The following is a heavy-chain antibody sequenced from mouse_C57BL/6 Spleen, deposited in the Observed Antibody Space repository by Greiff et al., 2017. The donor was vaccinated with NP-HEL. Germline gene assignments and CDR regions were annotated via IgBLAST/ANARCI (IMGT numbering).Heavy chain of an antibody. CDR1: GFNIKDDY. V-gene: IGHV14-4*01. J-gene: IGHJ4*01. CDR3: TTGTGNYYAMDY. Sequence: VQLQQSGAELVRPGASVKLSCTASGFNIKDDYMHWVKQRPEQGLEWIGWIDPENGDTEYASKFQGKATITADTSSNTAYLQLSSLTSEDTAVYYCTTGTGNYYAMDYWGQGTSVTVSS. D-gene: IGHD2-1*01. CDR2: IDPENGDT.